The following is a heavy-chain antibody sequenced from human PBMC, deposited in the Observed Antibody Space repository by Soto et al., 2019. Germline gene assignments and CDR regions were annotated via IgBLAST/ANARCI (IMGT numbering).Heavy chain of an antibody. V-gene: IGHV1-46*01. J-gene: IGHJ3*02. CDR1: GYTFTSYY. CDR3: ARLKAVAGTFRGAFDI. D-gene: IGHD6-19*01. Sequence: ASVKVSCKASGYTFTSYYMHWVRQAPGQGLEWMGIINPSGGSTSYAQKFQGRVTMTRDTSTSTVYMELSSLRSEDTAVYYCARLKAVAGTFRGAFDIWGQGTMVTVS. CDR2: INPSGGST.